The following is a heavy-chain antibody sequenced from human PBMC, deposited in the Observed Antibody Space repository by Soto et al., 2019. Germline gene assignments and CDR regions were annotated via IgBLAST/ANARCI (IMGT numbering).Heavy chain of an antibody. CDR2: ISWNSGSI. CDR1: GFTFDDYA. CDR3: AKEYSSSSLYYYCMDV. J-gene: IGHJ6*02. D-gene: IGHD6-6*01. Sequence: EVQLVESGGGLVQPGRSLRLSCAASGFTFDDYAMHWVRQAPGKGLEWVSGISWNSGSIGYADSVKGRFTISRDNAKNSLYMQMNSLRAEDTALDYFAKEYSSSSLYYYCMDVWGQGTTVTGSS. V-gene: IGHV3-9*01.